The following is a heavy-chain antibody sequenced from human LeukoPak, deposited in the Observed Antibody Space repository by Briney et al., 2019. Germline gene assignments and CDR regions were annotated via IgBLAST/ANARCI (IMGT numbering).Heavy chain of an antibody. CDR3: ARGAYGDGYYFDS. J-gene: IGHJ4*02. V-gene: IGHV3-21*01. Sequence: GGSLRLSCAASEFTFSSYTMNWVRQAPGKGREWVSSISYSGSYIYYADSVKGRFTISGDNAENSLYLQMNSLRAEDTAVYYCARGAYGDGYYFDSWGQGTLVTVSS. D-gene: IGHD4-17*01. CDR1: EFTFSSYT. CDR2: ISYSGSYI.